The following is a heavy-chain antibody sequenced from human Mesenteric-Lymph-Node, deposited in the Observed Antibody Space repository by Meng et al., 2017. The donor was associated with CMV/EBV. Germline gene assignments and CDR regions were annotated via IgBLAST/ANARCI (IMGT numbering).Heavy chain of an antibody. CDR2: ISSGSSSI. J-gene: IGHJ5*02. Sequence: GESLKISCTASGFTFEDYGMNWVRQAPGKGLEWVSYISSGSSSIYYADSVKGRFTISRDNSKNTLYLQMNSLRAEDTAVYYCAKAIFGVVTGFDPWGQGTLVTVSS. D-gene: IGHD3-3*01. CDR3: AKAIFGVVTGFDP. CDR1: GFTFEDYG. V-gene: IGHV3-48*01.